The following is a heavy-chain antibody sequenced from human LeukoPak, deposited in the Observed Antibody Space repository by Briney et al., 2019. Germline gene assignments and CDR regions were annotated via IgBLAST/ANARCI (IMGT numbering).Heavy chain of an antibody. J-gene: IGHJ6*03. CDR3: ARDGLLAAAGRVNYYYYMDV. CDR1: GFTFSSYA. D-gene: IGHD6-13*01. Sequence: GRSLRLSCAASGFTFSSYAMHWVRQAPGEGLEWVAVISYDGSNKYYADSVKGRFTISRDNSKNTLYLQMNSLRAEDTAVYYCARDGLLAAAGRVNYYYYMDVWGKGTTVTVSS. V-gene: IGHV3-30*04. CDR2: ISYDGSNK.